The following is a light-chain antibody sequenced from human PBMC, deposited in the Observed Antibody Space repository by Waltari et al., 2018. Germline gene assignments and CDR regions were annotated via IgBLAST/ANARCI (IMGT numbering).Light chain of an antibody. V-gene: IGKV3-20*01. Sequence: EIVLSQSPGTPSLSPVERATLSCRASQSVATYLAWYQQKTGQAPRLLIYGASSRATGVPDRFSASGSGTDFSLTISSLEPEDFAVYYCQHYVRLPVTFGQGTKVEIK. CDR1: QSVATY. CDR2: GAS. J-gene: IGKJ1*01. CDR3: QHYVRLPVT.